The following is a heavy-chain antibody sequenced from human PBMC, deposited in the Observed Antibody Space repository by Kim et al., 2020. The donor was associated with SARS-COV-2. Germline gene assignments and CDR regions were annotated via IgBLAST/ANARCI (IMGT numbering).Heavy chain of an antibody. V-gene: IGHV4-4*02. CDR1: GGSISSSNW. Sequence: SETLSLTCAVSGGSISSSNWWSWVRQPPGKGLEWIGEIYHSGSTNYNPSLKSRVTISVDKSKNQFSLKLSSVTAADTAVYYCAVVVPAAIGFDDYFDYWGQGTLVTVSS. CDR3: AVVVPAAIGFDDYFDY. J-gene: IGHJ4*02. CDR2: IYHSGST. D-gene: IGHD2-2*01.